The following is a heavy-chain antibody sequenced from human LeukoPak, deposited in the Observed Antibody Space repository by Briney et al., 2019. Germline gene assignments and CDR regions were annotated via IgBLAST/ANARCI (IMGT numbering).Heavy chain of an antibody. V-gene: IGHV1-3*01. CDR2: INAGNGNT. Sequence: ASVKVSCKASGYTFTSYAMHWVRQAPGQRLEWMGWINAGNGNTKYSQKFQGRVTITRDTSASTAYMELSSLRSEDTAVYYCATKKPKNFDFWSGYSNFDYWGQGTLVTVSS. CDR3: ATKKPKNFDFWSGYSNFDY. J-gene: IGHJ4*02. CDR1: GYTFTSYA. D-gene: IGHD3-3*01.